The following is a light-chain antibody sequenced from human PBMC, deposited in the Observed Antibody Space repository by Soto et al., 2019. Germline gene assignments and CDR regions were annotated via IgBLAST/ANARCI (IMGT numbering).Light chain of an antibody. J-gene: IGKJ5*01. CDR2: SAS. CDR3: QQYENWPPYT. V-gene: IGKV3-15*01. CDR1: LDININ. Sequence: VLQGERESVSYGNSLDININLAWYQQKAGQAPRLLIYSASTRAAGIPARFSGTGSETDFTLTIDSLQSEDFAVYYCQQYENWPPYTFGQGTRLEIK.